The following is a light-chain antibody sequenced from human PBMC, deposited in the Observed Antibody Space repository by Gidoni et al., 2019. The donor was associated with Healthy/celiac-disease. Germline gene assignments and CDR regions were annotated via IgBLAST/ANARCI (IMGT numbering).Light chain of an antibody. CDR3: QQYNSLVT. J-gene: IGKJ3*01. Sequence: IKLTQSPSTLSASVGDRVTITCRASQSISSWLAWYQQKPGKAPKLLIYKASSLESGVPSRFSGSGSGTEFTLTISSLQPDDFATYYCQQYNSLVTFGPGTKVDIK. CDR2: KAS. CDR1: QSISSW. V-gene: IGKV1-5*03.